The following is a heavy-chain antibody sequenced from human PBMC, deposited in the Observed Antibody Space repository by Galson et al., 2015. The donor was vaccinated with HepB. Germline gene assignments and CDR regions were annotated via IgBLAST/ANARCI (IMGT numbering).Heavy chain of an antibody. J-gene: IGHJ3*02. V-gene: IGHV3-64*01. Sequence: SLRLSCAASGFTFSSYAIDWVRQAPGKGLEYVSGISSQGVSTYYANSVKGRFTISRDNSKNTVYLQMGSLRAEDMAVYYCARDRSGSGWYRCAFDIWGQGTVVTVSS. CDR3: ARDRSGSGWYRCAFDI. D-gene: IGHD6-19*01. CDR1: GFTFSSYA. CDR2: ISSQGVST.